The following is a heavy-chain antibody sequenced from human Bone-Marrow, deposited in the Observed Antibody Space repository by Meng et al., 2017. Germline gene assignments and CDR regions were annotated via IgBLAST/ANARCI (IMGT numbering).Heavy chain of an antibody. CDR3: ARDSGFDY. D-gene: IGHD7-27*01. Sequence: QGQLVGSGGGVVQPGRSLRLSGAASGFTFSSYGMHWVRQAPGKGLEWVSVIYSCGSTYYADSVKGRFTISRDNSKNTLYLQMNSLRAEDTAVYYCARDSGFDYWGQGTLVTVSS. V-gene: IGHV3-NL1*01. J-gene: IGHJ4*02. CDR2: IYSCGST. CDR1: GFTFSSYG.